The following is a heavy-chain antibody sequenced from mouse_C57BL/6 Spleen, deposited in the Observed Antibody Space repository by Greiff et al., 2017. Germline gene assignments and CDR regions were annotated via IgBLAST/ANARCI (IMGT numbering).Heavy chain of an antibody. CDR3: ARHGPWYGSSSYWYCDV. V-gene: IGHV1-62-2*01. CDR1: GYTFTEYT. CDR2: FYPGSGSI. J-gene: IGHJ1*03. Sequence: QVQLKESGAELVKPGASVKLSCKASGYTFTEYTIHWVKQRSGQGLEWIGWFYPGSGSIKYNEKFKDKATLTADKSSSTVYMELSRLTSEDSAVYFCARHGPWYGSSSYWYCDVWGTGTTVTVSS. D-gene: IGHD1-1*01.